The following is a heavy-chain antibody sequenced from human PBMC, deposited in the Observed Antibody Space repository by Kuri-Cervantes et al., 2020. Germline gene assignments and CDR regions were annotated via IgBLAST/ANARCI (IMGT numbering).Heavy chain of an antibody. D-gene: IGHD3-16*02. V-gene: IGHV1-18*04. Sequence: ASVKVSCKASGYTFTSYGISWVRQAPGQGLEWMGWISAYNGNTNYAQKLQGRVTMTTDTSTSTAYMELRSLRSDDTAVYYCARVPSAYVWGSYRWAFAYGMDDWGQGTTVTVSS. CDR2: ISAYNGNT. CDR1: GYTFTSYG. CDR3: ARVPSAYVWGSYRWAFAYGMDD. J-gene: IGHJ6*02.